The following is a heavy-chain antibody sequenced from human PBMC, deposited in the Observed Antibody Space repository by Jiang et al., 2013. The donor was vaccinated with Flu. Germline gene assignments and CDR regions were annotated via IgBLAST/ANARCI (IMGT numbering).Heavy chain of an antibody. Sequence: GGVVQPGRSLRLSCAASGFTFSSYAMHWVRQAPGKGLEWVAVISYDGSNKYYADSVKGRFTISRDNSKNTLYLQMNSLRAEDTAVYYCAISYCSGGSCYSYDYWGQGTLVTVSS. CDR1: GFTFSSYA. CDR2: ISYDGSNK. CDR3: AISYCSGGSCYSYDY. D-gene: IGHD2-15*01. V-gene: IGHV3-30*01. J-gene: IGHJ4*02.